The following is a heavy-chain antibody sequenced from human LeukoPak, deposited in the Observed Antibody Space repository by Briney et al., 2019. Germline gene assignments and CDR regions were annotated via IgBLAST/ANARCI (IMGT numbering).Heavy chain of an antibody. CDR2: INTNTGNP. Sequence: GASVKVSCKASGYTFTSYAVNWVRQAPGQGLEWMGWINTNTGNPTYAQGFTGRFVFSLDTSVSTAYLQISSLKAEDTAVYYCARGRHEPRYSSSWYRANYYYYMDVWGKGATVTVSS. J-gene: IGHJ6*03. D-gene: IGHD6-13*01. CDR3: ARGRHEPRYSSSWYRANYYYYMDV. V-gene: IGHV7-4-1*02. CDR1: GYTFTSYA.